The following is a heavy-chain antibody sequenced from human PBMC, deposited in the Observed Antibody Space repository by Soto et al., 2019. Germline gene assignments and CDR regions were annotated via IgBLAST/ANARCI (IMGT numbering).Heavy chain of an antibody. V-gene: IGHV2-26*01. CDR3: VLASGAYVRYYGMEV. Sequence: SGPTLVNPTETLTLTCTVSGFSLSNARMGVSWIRQPPGKALEWLAHIFSNDEKSYTTSLKSRLTISRDTSKSQGVLTMTDMEPVDTATYYCVLASGAYVRYYGMEVLGQGTTVTVSS. CDR1: GFSLSNARMG. D-gene: IGHD3-10*01. J-gene: IGHJ6*02. CDR2: IFSNDEK.